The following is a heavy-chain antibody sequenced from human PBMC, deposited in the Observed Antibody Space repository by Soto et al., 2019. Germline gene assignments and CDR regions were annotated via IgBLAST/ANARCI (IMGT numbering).Heavy chain of an antibody. J-gene: IGHJ6*02. CDR3: ARGYSSGWYYYYGMDV. CDR2: MNPNSGNT. Sequence: QVQLVQSGAEVKKPGASVKVSCKASGYTFTSYDINWVRQATGQGLEWMGWMNPNSGNTGYAQKFQGRVTMTRNTSISTAYMERSSLRSEDTAVYYCARGYSSGWYYYYGMDVWGQGTTVTVSS. D-gene: IGHD6-19*01. V-gene: IGHV1-8*01. CDR1: GYTFTSYD.